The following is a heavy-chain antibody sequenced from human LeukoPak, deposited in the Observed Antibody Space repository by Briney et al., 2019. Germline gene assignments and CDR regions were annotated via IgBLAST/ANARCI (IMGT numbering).Heavy chain of an antibody. J-gene: IGHJ5*02. V-gene: IGHV1-2*02. CDR3: ARGLLGFMRSDYSNYWDNWFDP. CDR2: INPNSGDT. D-gene: IGHD4-11*01. CDR1: GYTFSDYY. Sequence: ASVKVSCKTSGYTFSDYYIHWIRQAPGQGLEWVGWINPNSGDTDYAQKFQGRVTVTRDTSISTAYMELGRLRSDDTAVYYCARGLLGFMRSDYSNYWDNWFDPWGQGTLVTVSS.